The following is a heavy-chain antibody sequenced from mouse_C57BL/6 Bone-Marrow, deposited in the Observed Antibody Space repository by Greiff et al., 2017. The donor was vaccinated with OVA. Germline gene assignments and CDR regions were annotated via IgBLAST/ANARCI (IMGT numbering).Heavy chain of an antibody. J-gene: IGHJ2*01. D-gene: IGHD1-1*01. CDR3: ARHGDYGSFFDY. CDR1: GFTFSSYG. V-gene: IGHV5-6*01. CDR2: ISSGGSYT. Sequence: EVQLVESGGDLVKPGGSLKLSCAASGFTFSSYGMSWVRQTPDKRLEWVATISSGGSYTYYPDSVKGRFTISRDNAKNTLYLQMSSLKSEDTAMYYCARHGDYGSFFDYWGQGTTLTASS.